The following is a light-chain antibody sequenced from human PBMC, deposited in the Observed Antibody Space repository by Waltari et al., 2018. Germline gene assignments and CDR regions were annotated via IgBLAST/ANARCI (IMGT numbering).Light chain of an antibody. CDR2: DGS. CDR3: QQRSNWLWT. J-gene: IGKJ1*01. CDR1: QSVSSD. V-gene: IGKV3-11*01. Sequence: EIVLTQSPATLSLSPGERATLPCRASQSVSSDLAWYQQKPGQAPRLLIYDGSNRATGIPARFSGSGSGTDFTLTISSLTPEDFAVYYCQQRSNWLWTFGQGTKVEIK.